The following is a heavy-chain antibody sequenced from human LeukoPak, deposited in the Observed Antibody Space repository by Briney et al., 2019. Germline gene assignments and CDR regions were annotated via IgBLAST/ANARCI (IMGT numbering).Heavy chain of an antibody. V-gene: IGHV3-9*01. J-gene: IGHJ3*02. CDR3: AKDISEILTSHDAFDI. CDR1: GFTFSNYA. CDR2: ISWNSGSI. Sequence: SGGSLRLSCAASGFTFSNYAMHWVRQAPGKGLEWVSGISWNSGSIGYADSVKGRFTISRDNAKNSLYLQMNSLRAEDTALYYCAKDISEILTSHDAFDIWGQGTMVTVSS. D-gene: IGHD3-9*01.